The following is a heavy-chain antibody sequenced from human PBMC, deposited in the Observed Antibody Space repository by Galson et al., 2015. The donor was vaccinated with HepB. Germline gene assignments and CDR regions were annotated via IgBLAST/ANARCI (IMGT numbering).Heavy chain of an antibody. CDR1: GGTFNSYA. Sequence: SVKVSCKASGGTFNSYAISWVRQAPGQGLEWMGGIIPIFGTANYAQNFRGRVTITADKSTSTAYMELRSLRSEDTAVYYCAREARYYYDSSGYYVFDYWGQGTLVTVSS. CDR2: IIPIFGTA. CDR3: AREARYYYDSSGYYVFDY. D-gene: IGHD3-22*01. J-gene: IGHJ4*02. V-gene: IGHV1-69*06.